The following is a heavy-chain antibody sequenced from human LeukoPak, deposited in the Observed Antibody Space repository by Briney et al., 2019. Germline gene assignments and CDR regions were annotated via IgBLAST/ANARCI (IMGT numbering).Heavy chain of an antibody. J-gene: IGHJ4*02. CDR1: RYIFTGYQ. Sequence: ASVKVSCKASRYIFTGYQIHWVRQAPGQGLEWMGWINPNSGATKYAQKFQGRVSMTRDTSINTAYMDLTNLRSDDTAIFYCARVKKLMPEFEFWGQGTLVTVSS. CDR2: INPNSGAT. V-gene: IGHV1-2*02. CDR3: ARVKKLMPEFEF. D-gene: IGHD2-2*01.